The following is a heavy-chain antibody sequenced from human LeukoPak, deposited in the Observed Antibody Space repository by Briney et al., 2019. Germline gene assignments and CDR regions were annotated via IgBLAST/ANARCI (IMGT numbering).Heavy chain of an antibody. CDR1: GYTFTSYG. J-gene: IGHJ4*02. CDR3: ARTPHTDHGDYASTDY. CDR2: ISAYNGRT. D-gene: IGHD4-17*01. V-gene: IGHV1-18*01. Sequence: ASVKVSCKASGYTFTSYGISWVRQAPGQGLEWMGWISAYNGRTYYAQNLQGRVTMTTDTATSTAYMELRSLRSDDTAVYYCARTPHTDHGDYASTDYWGQGTLVTVSS.